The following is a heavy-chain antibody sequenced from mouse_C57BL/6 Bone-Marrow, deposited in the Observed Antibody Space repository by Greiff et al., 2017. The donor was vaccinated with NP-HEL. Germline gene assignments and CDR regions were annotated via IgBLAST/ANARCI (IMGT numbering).Heavy chain of an antibody. CDR1: GYTFTSYW. D-gene: IGHD2-12*01. CDR2: INPSSGYT. J-gene: IGHJ1*03. Sequence: VKLMESGAELAKPGASVKLSCKASGYTFTSYWMHWVKQRPGQGLEWIGYINPSSGYTKYNQKFKDKATLTADKSSSTAYMQLSSLTYEDSAVYYCAGGRRDWYFDVWGTGTTVTVSS. V-gene: IGHV1-7*01. CDR3: AGGRRDWYFDV.